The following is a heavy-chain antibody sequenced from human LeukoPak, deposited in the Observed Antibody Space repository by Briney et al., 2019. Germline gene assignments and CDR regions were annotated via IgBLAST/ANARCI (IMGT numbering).Heavy chain of an antibody. Sequence: ASVKVSCKPFGSTFNTYYIHWVRQAPGQGFEWMGWINPNSGGTNYAQEFQGRVTMTRDTSISTAYMELSSLRSEDTAVYYCATVKIGDSSGYYKSLNGLGYWGQGTLVTVSS. D-gene: IGHD3-22*01. CDR2: INPNSGGT. V-gene: IGHV1-2*02. CDR1: GSTFNTYY. CDR3: ATVKIGDSSGYYKSLNGLGY. J-gene: IGHJ4*02.